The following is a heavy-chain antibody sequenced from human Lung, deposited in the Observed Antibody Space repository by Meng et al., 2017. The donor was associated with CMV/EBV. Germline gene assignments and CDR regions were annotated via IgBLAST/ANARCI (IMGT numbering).Heavy chain of an antibody. V-gene: IGHV3-7*01. CDR3: ARSSSR. CDR1: GFTFSTDW. D-gene: IGHD6-6*01. J-gene: IGHJ4*02. Sequence: GGSLRLSFAASGFTFSTDWMTWVRQAPGKGLEWVANINPDGSAKYYVDSVKGRFTISRDNAMNSLYLQMNSLRAEDTAVYYCARSSSRWGQGTLVTVSS. CDR2: INPDGSAK.